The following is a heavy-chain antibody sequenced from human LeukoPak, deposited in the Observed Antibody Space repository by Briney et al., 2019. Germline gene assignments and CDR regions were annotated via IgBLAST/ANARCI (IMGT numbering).Heavy chain of an antibody. J-gene: IGHJ4*02. CDR1: GYPVARHD. CDR2: LSTDSDDT. D-gene: IGHD6-13*01. V-gene: IGHV1-8*01. CDR3: ARGGAAAETSGFDH. Sequence: AQAKVARKVFGYPVARHDINWVRQAPGQGLEWMGWLSTDSDDTGYAQKFQGRVSMTRDNSIDTAYMELRGLKSDDTAVYYCARGGAAAETSGFDHWGRGTLVIVSA.